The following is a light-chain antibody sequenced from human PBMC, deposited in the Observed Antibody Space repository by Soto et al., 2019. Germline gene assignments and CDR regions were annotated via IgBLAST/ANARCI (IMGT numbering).Light chain of an antibody. CDR3: QQYHNWPWT. Sequence: EIVGTQSPATLSVCAWGIATLSCRASQSISDTLAWYQQKPGQAPRLLIYSASRGATGFPARFSGSGSGTDFTLTISSPQSEDFAVYYCQQYHNWPWTFGQGTKVDIK. CDR2: SAS. CDR1: QSISDT. V-gene: IGKV3-15*01. J-gene: IGKJ1*01.